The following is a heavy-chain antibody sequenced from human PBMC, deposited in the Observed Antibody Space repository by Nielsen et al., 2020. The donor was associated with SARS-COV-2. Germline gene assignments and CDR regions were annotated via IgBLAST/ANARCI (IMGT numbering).Heavy chain of an antibody. V-gene: IGHV4-61*08. J-gene: IGHJ4*02. Sequence: SETLSLTCTVSGGSVNTGGYYWSWIRQPPGRGLEWIGYVYYSGSTNYNPSLKSLVTISLDTSKSQFSLRLTSVTAADTAVYYCAREILDWLSGPYYFDYWGQGTLVTVSS. CDR1: GGSVNTGGYY. D-gene: IGHD3/OR15-3a*01. CDR2: VYYSGST. CDR3: AREILDWLSGPYYFDY.